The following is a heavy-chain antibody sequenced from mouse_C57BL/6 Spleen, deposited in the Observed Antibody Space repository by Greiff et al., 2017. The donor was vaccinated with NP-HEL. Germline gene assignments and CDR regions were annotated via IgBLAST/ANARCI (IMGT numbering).Heavy chain of an antibody. V-gene: IGHV1-82*01. CDR3: ARDRLSYYGSSSTFHWYFDV. J-gene: IGHJ1*03. CDR2: IYPGDGDT. CDR1: GYAFSSSW. D-gene: IGHD1-1*01. Sequence: QVQLKQSGPELVKPGASVKISCKASGYAFSSSWMNWVKQRPGKGLEWIGRIYPGDGDTNYNGKFKAKATLTADKSSSTAYMQLSSLTSEDSAVYFCARDRLSYYGSSSTFHWYFDVWGTGTTVTVSS.